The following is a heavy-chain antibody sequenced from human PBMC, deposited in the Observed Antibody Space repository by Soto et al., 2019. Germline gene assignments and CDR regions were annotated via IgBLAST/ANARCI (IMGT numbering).Heavy chain of an antibody. D-gene: IGHD2-15*01. Sequence: QVQLVQSGAEVKKPGASVKVSCKASGYTFTSYYMHWVRQAPGQGLEWMGMIGPSGGSTTYAQNFQGRVTMTRDTSTSTVYIELSSMRPEDTAVYYCARDRTSGGLFDYWGQGTLVTVSS. V-gene: IGHV1-46*01. J-gene: IGHJ4*02. CDR1: GYTFTSYY. CDR2: IGPSGGST. CDR3: ARDRTSGGLFDY.